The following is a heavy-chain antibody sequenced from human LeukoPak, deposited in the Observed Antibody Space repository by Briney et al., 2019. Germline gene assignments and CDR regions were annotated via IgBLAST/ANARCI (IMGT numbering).Heavy chain of an antibody. D-gene: IGHD6-13*01. Sequence: GGSLRLSCGVSGFIFSSYGMHWVRQAPGKGLEWVAFIRYDGSIKYYADSVKGRFTISRDNSKNTLYLQMNSLRAEDTAVYYCAKTAGIAAAADFDYWGQGTLVTVSS. J-gene: IGHJ4*02. V-gene: IGHV3-30*02. CDR3: AKTAGIAAAADFDY. CDR2: IRYDGSIK. CDR1: GFIFSSYG.